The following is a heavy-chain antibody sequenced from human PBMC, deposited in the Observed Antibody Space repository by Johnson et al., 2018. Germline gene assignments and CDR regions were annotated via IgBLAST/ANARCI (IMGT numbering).Heavy chain of an antibody. CDR3: ARGVSDSSLDAFDI. CDR2: IWYDGSNK. Sequence: QVQLVESGGGLVQPGGSLRLSCAASGFTFTSYWIYWVRQAPGKGLEWVAVIWYDGSNKYYADSVKGRFTISRDNSKNTLYLQMTSLRAEDTAVYYCARGVSDSSLDAFDIWGQGTMVTVSS. D-gene: IGHD3-22*01. CDR1: GFTFTSYW. V-gene: IGHV3-33*08. J-gene: IGHJ3*02.